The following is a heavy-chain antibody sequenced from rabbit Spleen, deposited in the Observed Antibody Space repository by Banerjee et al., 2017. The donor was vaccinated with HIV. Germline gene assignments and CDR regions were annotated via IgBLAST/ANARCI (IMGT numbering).Heavy chain of an antibody. CDR3: ARNANGGWDL. V-gene: IGHV1S47*01. Sequence: QEQLVESGGGLVKAGASLTLICTASGFSFSNKAVMCWVRQAPGKGLEWIGDIYPVFGITNYANWVKGRFTISSDNAQNTVDLQMNSLTPADTATYFCARNANGGWDLWGPGTLVTV. CDR2: IYPVFGIT. J-gene: IGHJ4*01. D-gene: IGHD4-1*01. CDR1: GFSFSNKA.